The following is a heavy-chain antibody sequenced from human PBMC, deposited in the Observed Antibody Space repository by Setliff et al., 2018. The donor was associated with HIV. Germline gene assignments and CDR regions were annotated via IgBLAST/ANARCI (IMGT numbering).Heavy chain of an antibody. Sequence: PSETLSLTCSVEGDSINSRNFYWGWIRQAPGQGLEWIASISNTGTTFYNPSLKSRATISVGTSTSKFSLSLPSVTAADTAVYYCARRRPPPSGSYSKYYMDVWGKGTTVTVSS. CDR1: GDSINSRNFY. CDR3: ARRRPPPSGSYSKYYMDV. CDR2: ISNTGTT. V-gene: IGHV4-39*01. J-gene: IGHJ6*03. D-gene: IGHD1-26*01.